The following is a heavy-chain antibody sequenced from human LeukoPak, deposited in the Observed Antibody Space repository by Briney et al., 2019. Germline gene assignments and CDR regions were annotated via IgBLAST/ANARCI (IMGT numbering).Heavy chain of an antibody. D-gene: IGHD3-16*01. CDR2: ITSDGSNT. Sequence: GGSLRLSCAAPGFSFSNVWMHWVRQAPGKGLEWVSRITSDGSNTIYADSVKGRFTISRDNAKNTLYLQMNSLRAEDTAVYYCARAGAYHFDNWGQGTLVTVSS. CDR1: GFSFSNVW. V-gene: IGHV3-74*01. J-gene: IGHJ4*02. CDR3: ARAGAYHFDN.